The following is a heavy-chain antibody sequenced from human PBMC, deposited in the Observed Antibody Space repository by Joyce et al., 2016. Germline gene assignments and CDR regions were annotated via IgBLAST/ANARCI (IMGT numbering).Heavy chain of an antibody. J-gene: IGHJ2*01. CDR3: ARGDLRTSSPLFWYFAL. Sequence: QVQLVQSGAEVKKPGASVKVSCKASGYTFTDYYIHWVRQAPGQGLERMKGINRNGGGTKDPHKFQGRVTMTRATSIRTAYMELTGLRSDDTAVYYCARGDLRTSSPLFWYFALWGRGTLVTVSS. V-gene: IGHV1-2*07. D-gene: IGHD2-2*01. CDR1: GYTFTDYY. CDR2: INRNGGGT.